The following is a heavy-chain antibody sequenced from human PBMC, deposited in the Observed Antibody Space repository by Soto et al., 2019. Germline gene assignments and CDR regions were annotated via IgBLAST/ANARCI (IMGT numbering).Heavy chain of an antibody. CDR1: GFTVSSNY. Sequence: GGSLRLSCAASGFTVSSNYMSWVRQAPGKGLEWVSVIYSGGSTYYADSVKGRFTISRDNSKNTLYLQMNSLRAEDTAVYYCATVQVGLVVVTADDAFDIWGQGTMVTVSS. D-gene: IGHD2-21*02. CDR3: ATVQVGLVVVTADDAFDI. J-gene: IGHJ3*02. CDR2: IYSGGST. V-gene: IGHV3-66*01.